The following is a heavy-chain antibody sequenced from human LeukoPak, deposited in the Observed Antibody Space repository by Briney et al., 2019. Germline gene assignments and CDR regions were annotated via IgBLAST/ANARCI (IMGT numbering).Heavy chain of an antibody. D-gene: IGHD3-3*01. CDR2: INQDGSEK. CDR1: GFTFSNYW. J-gene: IGHJ4*02. Sequence: GGSLRLSCAASGFTFSNYWMTWVRQAPGKGLEWVANINQDGSEKYYVDSVKGRFTISRDNAKKSLYLQMNSLRAEDTALYYCARGLEWLDYWGQGTLVTVSS. V-gene: IGHV3-7*05. CDR3: ARGLEWLDY.